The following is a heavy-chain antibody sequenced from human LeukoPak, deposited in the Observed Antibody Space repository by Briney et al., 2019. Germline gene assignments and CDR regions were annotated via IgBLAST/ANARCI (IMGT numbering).Heavy chain of an antibody. D-gene: IGHD6-19*01. CDR3: ATYSGPWLDDY. CDR2: INTNTGNT. J-gene: IGHJ4*02. V-gene: IGHV7-4-1*02. CDR1: GYTFTSYA. Sequence: ASVRVSCKASGYTFTSYAMKWVRQAPGQGLEWMGWINTNTGNTIYAEGFTGRFHFSVDTSVNTAYLQMNSLTAEDTVVYYCATYSGPWLDDYWGQETVVPVS.